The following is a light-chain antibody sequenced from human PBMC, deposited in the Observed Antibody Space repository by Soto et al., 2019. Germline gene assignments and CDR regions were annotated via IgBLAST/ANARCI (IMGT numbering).Light chain of an antibody. V-gene: IGKV1-39*01. Sequence: DIQLTQSPSSLSASGGDTVIITCRASQNIVSYLSWYQQRPGKPPNLLVYAASSLESWVPSRFSGSGSGTHFTLPISNLQPEDFATYFCQQSHSLPLTFGGGTKGQIK. CDR3: QQSHSLPLT. CDR2: AAS. J-gene: IGKJ4*01. CDR1: QNIVSY.